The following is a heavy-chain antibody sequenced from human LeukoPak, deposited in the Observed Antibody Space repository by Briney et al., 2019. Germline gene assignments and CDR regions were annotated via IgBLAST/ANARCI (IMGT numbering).Heavy chain of an antibody. D-gene: IGHD5-24*01. J-gene: IGHJ4*02. V-gene: IGHV3-23*01. CDR1: GFTFSSYG. CDR3: AKDGRYGYNLFDY. Sequence: LAGGSLRLSCAASGFTFSSYGMSWVRQAPRKGLEWVSAISGSGGSTYYADSVKGRFTISRDNSKNTLYLQMNSLRAEDTAVYYCAKDGRYGYNLFDYWGQGTLVTVSS. CDR2: ISGSGGST.